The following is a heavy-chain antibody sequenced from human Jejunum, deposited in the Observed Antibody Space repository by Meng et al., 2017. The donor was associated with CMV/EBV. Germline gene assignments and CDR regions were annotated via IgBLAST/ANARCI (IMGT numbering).Heavy chain of an antibody. CDR2: IYSGGSAT. CDR3: ARDWQKGMDV. V-gene: IGHV3-23*03. Sequence: CVASGFTFSSYGMNWVRQAPGKGLEWVSIIYSGGSATYYADSVRGRFTISRDNSKNTVFLQMNNLRVEDTGVYYCARDWQKGMDVWGQGTTVTVSS. CDR1: GFTFSSYG. J-gene: IGHJ6*02.